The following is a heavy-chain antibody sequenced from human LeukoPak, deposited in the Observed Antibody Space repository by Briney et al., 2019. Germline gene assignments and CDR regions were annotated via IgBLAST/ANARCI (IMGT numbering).Heavy chain of an antibody. CDR1: GFTFSSYG. D-gene: IGHD3-10*01. CDR3: AKDWTLMVRGSPTDY. CDR2: IWYDGSNK. V-gene: IGHV3-33*06. Sequence: GRSLRLSCAASGFTFSSYGMHWVRQAPGKGLEWVAVIWYDGSNKYYADSVKGRFTISRDNSKNTLYLQMNSLRAEDTAVYYCAKDWTLMVRGSPTDYWGQGTLVTVSS. J-gene: IGHJ4*02.